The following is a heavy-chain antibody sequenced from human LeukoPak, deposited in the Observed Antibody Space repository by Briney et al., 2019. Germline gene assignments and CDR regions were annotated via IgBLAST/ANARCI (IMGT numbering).Heavy chain of an antibody. CDR3: ATHDYGDYGDFDY. V-gene: IGHV3-30*03. D-gene: IGHD4-17*01. CDR2: ISYDGSNK. J-gene: IGHJ4*02. Sequence: GGSLRLSCAASGFTFSSYGMHWVRQAPGKGLEWVAFISYDGSNKYYADSVKGRFTISRDNSKNTLYLQMNSLRAEDTAVYYCATHDYGDYGDFDYWGQGTLVTVSS. CDR1: GFTFSSYG.